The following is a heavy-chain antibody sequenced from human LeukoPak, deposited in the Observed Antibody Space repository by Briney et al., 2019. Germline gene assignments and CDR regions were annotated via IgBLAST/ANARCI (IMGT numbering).Heavy chain of an antibody. Sequence: GGSLSLSCAASGSTFSSYAMSWVRQAPGKGLEWVSAISGSGGSTYYADSVKGRFTISRDNSKNTLYLQMNSLRAEDTAVYYCAKMVMVVAAIDYWGQGTLVTVSS. CDR2: ISGSGGST. D-gene: IGHD2-15*01. CDR1: GSTFSSYA. V-gene: IGHV3-23*01. J-gene: IGHJ4*02. CDR3: AKMVMVVAAIDY.